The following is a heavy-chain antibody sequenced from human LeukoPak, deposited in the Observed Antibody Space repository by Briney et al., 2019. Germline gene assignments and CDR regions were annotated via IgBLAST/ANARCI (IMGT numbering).Heavy chain of an antibody. Sequence: GGSLRLSCAASGFTFTNAWMSWVRQAPGKGLEWVGRIKSNTDGGTTDYAAPVKGRFTISRDGSKNTVYLQMNSLKTEDTAVYYCTTGPVRWRQLLDFWGQGTLVTVSS. J-gene: IGHJ4*02. V-gene: IGHV3-15*01. CDR2: IKSNTDGGTT. D-gene: IGHD5-24*01. CDR3: TTGPVRWRQLLDF. CDR1: GFTFTNAW.